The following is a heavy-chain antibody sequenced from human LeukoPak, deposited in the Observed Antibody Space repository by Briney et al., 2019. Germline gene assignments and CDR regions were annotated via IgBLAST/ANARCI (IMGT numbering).Heavy chain of an antibody. J-gene: IGHJ4*02. CDR3: ARNLIPEQLVLNF. V-gene: IGHV4-59*01. Sequence: PSETLSLTCTVSGGSISNYYWNWIRQPPGKGLEWIGYIYYTGSTNYNPSLKSRVTMSVDTSKNQYSLNLRSVTPEDTAVYYCARNLIPEQLVLNFWGQGTLVTVSS. CDR2: IYYTGST. CDR1: GGSISNYY. D-gene: IGHD6-13*01.